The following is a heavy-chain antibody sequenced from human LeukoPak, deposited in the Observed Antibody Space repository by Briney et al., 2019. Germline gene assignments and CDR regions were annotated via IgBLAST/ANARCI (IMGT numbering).Heavy chain of an antibody. CDR1: GFTVSSNS. J-gene: IGHJ3*02. CDR2: IYSGTI. D-gene: IGHD2-8*01. CDR3: ASSPIMAQAFDI. V-gene: IGHV3-53*05. Sequence: PGGSLRLSCTVSGFTVSSNSMSWVRQAPGKGLEWVSFIYSGTIHYSDSVKGRFTISRDNSKNTLYLQMNSLRSDDTAVYYCASSPIMAQAFDIWGQGTMVTVSS.